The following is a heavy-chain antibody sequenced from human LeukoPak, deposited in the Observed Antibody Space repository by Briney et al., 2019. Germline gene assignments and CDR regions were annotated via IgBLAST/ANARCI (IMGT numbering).Heavy chain of an antibody. D-gene: IGHD3-22*01. V-gene: IGHV1-18*01. J-gene: IGHJ3*02. CDR3: ARTYYYDSSGYADAFDI. CDR2: ISAYNGNT. CDR1: GYTFPSYG. Sequence: GASVKVSCKTSGYTFPSYGIIWVRQAPGQGLEWMGWISAYNGNTNYAQKLQGRVTMTTDTSTSTAYMELRSLRSDDTAVYYCARTYYYDSSGYADAFDIWGQGTMVTVSS.